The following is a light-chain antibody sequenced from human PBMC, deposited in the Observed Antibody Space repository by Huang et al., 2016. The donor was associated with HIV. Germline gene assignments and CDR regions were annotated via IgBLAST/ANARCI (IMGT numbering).Light chain of an antibody. Sequence: EIVLTQSPDTLSLSPGERATLSCRASQSVSKYLAWYQQKPGQSPRLLICGASNRAADIPARFSGSGSGTDFTLSISSLEPEDFAVYYCQQRDNWPPMYTFGQGTKLEIK. CDR1: QSVSKY. J-gene: IGKJ2*01. CDR3: QQRDNWPPMYT. CDR2: GAS. V-gene: IGKV3-11*01.